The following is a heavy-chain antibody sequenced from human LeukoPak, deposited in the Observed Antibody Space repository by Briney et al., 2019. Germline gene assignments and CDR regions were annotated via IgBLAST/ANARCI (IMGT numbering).Heavy chain of an antibody. V-gene: IGHV1-2*02. CDR2: INPNSGGA. CDR1: GYTFTGYY. Sequence: ASVKVSCKASGYTFTGYYMHWVRQAPGQGLEWMGWINPNSGGANYAQKFQGRVTMTRDTSISTAYMELGRLRSDDTAVYYCARPSWRNDIDYWGQGTLVTVSS. CDR3: ARPSWRNDIDY. D-gene: IGHD3-9*01. J-gene: IGHJ4*02.